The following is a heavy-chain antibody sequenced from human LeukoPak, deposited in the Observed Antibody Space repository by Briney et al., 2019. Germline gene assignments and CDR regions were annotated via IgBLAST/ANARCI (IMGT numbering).Heavy chain of an antibody. CDR1: GGSISSSSYY. V-gene: IGHV4-39*07. CDR2: IYYSGST. Sequence: SETLSLTCTVSGGSISSSSYYWGWIRQPPGKGLEWIGSIYYSGSTYYNPSLKSRVTISVDTSKNQFSLKLSSVTAADTAVYYCARSAKQWRRMDWFDPWGQGTLVTVSS. J-gene: IGHJ5*02. CDR3: ARSAKQWRRMDWFDP. D-gene: IGHD6-19*01.